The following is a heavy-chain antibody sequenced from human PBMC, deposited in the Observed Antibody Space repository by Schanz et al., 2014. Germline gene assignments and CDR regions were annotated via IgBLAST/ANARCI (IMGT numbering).Heavy chain of an antibody. CDR2: INPSGGGT. J-gene: IGHJ4*02. Sequence: QVQLVQSGAEVKKPGSSMKVSCKASGGTFSSYTISWVRQAPGQGLEWMGIINPSGGGTSYALRFQDRVTVTRDTSSSTVNMEMGRLRPNDSALYFCASATRPGAFDHWGQGTMVTVSS. CDR3: ASATRPGAFDH. V-gene: IGHV1-46*01. D-gene: IGHD2-15*01. CDR1: GGTFSSYT.